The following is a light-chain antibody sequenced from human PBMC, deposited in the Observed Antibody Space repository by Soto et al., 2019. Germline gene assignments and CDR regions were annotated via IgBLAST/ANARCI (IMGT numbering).Light chain of an antibody. CDR1: NSNIGAGYD. V-gene: IGLV1-40*01. CDR3: QSYDSSLSGWV. CDR2: DNT. J-gene: IGLJ3*02. Sequence: QSVLTQPPSVSGAPGQGVTLPCPGRNSNIGAGYDVHWYQQLPGTAPKLLIYDNTIRPSGVPDRFSGSKSGTSASRAITGLQAEDEADYYCQSYDSSLSGWVFGGGTKLTVL.